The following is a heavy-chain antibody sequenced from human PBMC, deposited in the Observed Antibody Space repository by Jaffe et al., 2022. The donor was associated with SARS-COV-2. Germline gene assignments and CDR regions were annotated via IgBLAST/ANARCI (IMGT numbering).Heavy chain of an antibody. J-gene: IGHJ6*02. CDR2: ISGSGGST. V-gene: IGHV3-23*01. D-gene: IGHD5-18*01. CDR3: AKYRPGDVDTAMVHYYYYGMDV. Sequence: EVQLLESGGGLVQPGGSLRLSCAASGFTFSSYAMSWVRQAPGKGLEWVSAISGSGGSTYYADSVKGRFTISRDNSKNTLYLQMNSLRAEDTAVYYCAKYRPGDVDTAMVHYYYYGMDVWGQGTTVTVSS. CDR1: GFTFSSYA.